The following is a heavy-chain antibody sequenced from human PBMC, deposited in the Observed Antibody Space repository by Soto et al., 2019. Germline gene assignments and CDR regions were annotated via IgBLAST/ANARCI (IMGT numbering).Heavy chain of an antibody. D-gene: IGHD3-3*01. CDR2: IKQEGSEK. CDR3: AREQGAYDFWNRKIYFYYADV. Sequence: EVQLVESGGGLVQPGGSLRLSCAASGFTFSNYWMSWVRQAPGTGLEWVASIKQEGSEKDYVDSVRGRFTISRDNAKKSLYLQMNRLRAEDTAVYYCAREQGAYDFWNRKIYFYYADVWGTGTRVTVSS. CDR1: GFTFSNYW. V-gene: IGHV3-7*01. J-gene: IGHJ6*04.